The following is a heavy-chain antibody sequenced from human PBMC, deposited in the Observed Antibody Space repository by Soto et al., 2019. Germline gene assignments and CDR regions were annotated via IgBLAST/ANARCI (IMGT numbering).Heavy chain of an antibody. Sequence: XSVKVSCKASGGTFSSYAIHWVRQAPVQGLEWMGGIIPIFGTANYSQKFQGRVTITADESTSTAYMELSSLRSEDTAVYYCAAKDSSSSVYYYGMDVWGQGTTVTVSS. CDR3: AAKDSSSSVYYYGMDV. CDR2: IIPIFGTA. V-gene: IGHV1-69*13. D-gene: IGHD6-6*01. CDR1: GGTFSSYA. J-gene: IGHJ6*02.